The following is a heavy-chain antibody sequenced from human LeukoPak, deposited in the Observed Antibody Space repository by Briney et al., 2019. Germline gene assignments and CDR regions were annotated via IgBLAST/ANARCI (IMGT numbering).Heavy chain of an antibody. J-gene: IGHJ4*02. D-gene: IGHD2/OR15-2a*01. Sequence: SETLSLTCTVSGGSISSGGYYWRWLRQHPGKGLEWIGYINYSGSTYYNPSLKSRLTISVDTSKNQFSLKLPSVTAADTAVYYCARAPPFPNINFDDWGQGTLVTVSS. CDR3: ARAPPFPNINFDD. V-gene: IGHV4-31*03. CDR2: INYSGST. CDR1: GGSISSGGYY.